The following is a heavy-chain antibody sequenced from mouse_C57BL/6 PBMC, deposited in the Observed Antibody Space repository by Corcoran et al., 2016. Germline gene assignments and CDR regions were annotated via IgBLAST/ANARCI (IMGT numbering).Heavy chain of an antibody. CDR3: ARGGGRRYFDV. CDR2: INPNNGGT. J-gene: IGHJ1*03. D-gene: IGHD1-1*02. V-gene: IGHV1-26*01. Sequence: EVQLQQSGPELVKPGASVKISCKASGYTFTDYYMNWVKQSHGKSLEWIGDINPNNGGTSYNQKFKGKATLTVDKSSSTAYMELRSLTSEDSAVYYCARGGGRRYFDVWGTGTTVTVSS. CDR1: GYTFTDYY.